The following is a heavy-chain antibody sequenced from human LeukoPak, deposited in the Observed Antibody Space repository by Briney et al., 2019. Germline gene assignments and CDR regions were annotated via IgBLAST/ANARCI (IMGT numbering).Heavy chain of an antibody. D-gene: IGHD3-10*01. CDR3: ASDFGEYYYYGMDV. CDR2: IYSGGST. V-gene: IGHV3-53*01. J-gene: IGHJ6*02. CDR1: GFTVSGNY. Sequence: AGGSLRLSCAASGFTVSGNYMSWVRQAPGKGLEWVSVIYSGGSTYYADSVKGRFTISRDNSKNTPYLQMNSLRAEDTAVYYCASDFGEYYYYGMDVWGQGTTVTVSS.